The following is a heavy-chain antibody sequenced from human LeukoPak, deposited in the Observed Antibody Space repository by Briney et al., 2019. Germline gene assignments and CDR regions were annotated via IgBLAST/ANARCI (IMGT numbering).Heavy chain of an antibody. J-gene: IGHJ4*02. Sequence: SVNVSCKASGGTFSSYAISWVRQAPGQGLEWMGGIIPIFGTANYAQKFQGRVTITADESTSTAYMELSSLRSEDTAVYYCASYDSSGYYYVGPFDYWGQGTLVTVSS. CDR2: IIPIFGTA. CDR1: GGTFSSYA. V-gene: IGHV1-69*13. D-gene: IGHD3-22*01. CDR3: ASYDSSGYYYVGPFDY.